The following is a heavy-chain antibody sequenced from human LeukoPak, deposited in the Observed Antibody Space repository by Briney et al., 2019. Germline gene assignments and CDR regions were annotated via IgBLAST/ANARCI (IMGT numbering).Heavy chain of an antibody. Sequence: GRSLRLSCAASGFRFSTYDTHWVRQAPGKGLEWVAAISQGGDVTVYADSVQGRFTISRDNSKSTLYLQMKNLTPDDTAVYYCATDQIGGVPDYLDYWGQGTLVTVSS. CDR3: ATDQIGGVPDYLDY. V-gene: IGHV3-30*01. CDR1: GFRFSTYD. J-gene: IGHJ4*02. D-gene: IGHD3-16*01. CDR2: ISQGGDVT.